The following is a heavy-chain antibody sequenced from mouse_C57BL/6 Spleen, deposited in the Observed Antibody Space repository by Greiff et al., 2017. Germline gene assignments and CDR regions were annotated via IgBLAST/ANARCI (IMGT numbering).Heavy chain of an antibody. CDR2: ISSGGDYI. CDR1: GFTFSSYA. Sequence: EVQLVESGAGLVKPGGSLKLSCAASGFTFSSYAMSWVRQTPEKRLEWVAYISSGGDYIYYADTVKGRFTISRDNARNTLYLQMSSLKSEDTAMYYCTRDQGTVVALDFDYWGQGTTLTVSS. V-gene: IGHV5-9-1*02. CDR3: TRDQGTVVALDFDY. D-gene: IGHD1-1*01. J-gene: IGHJ2*01.